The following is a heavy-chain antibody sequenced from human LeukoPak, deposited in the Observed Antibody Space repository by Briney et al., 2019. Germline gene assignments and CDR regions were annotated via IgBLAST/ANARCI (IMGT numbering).Heavy chain of an antibody. Sequence: KPSETLSLTGAGYGGSCNGYYWSWIRQPPGKGLEWNGEINHSGSTNYNPSLKSRVTISVDTSKNQFSLKLSSVTAADTAAYYCARGVGLVVAATRFDYWGQGTLVTVSS. J-gene: IGHJ4*02. V-gene: IGHV4-34*01. CDR2: INHSGST. D-gene: IGHD2-15*01. CDR1: GGSCNGYY. CDR3: ARGVGLVVAATRFDY.